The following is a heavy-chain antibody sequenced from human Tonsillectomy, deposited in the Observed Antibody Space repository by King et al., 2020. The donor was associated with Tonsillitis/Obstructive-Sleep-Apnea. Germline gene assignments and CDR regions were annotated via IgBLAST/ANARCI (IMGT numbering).Heavy chain of an antibody. V-gene: IGHV4-61*01. Sequence: QLQESGPGLVKPSETLSLICNVSGGSVNGGRYYWSWIRPPPGKGLEWIGFIFYSGSTDYNPSLKSRVTISLDTSKNRFSLRLSSLTTADTAVYYCARGMESWFHFDYWGQGTLVTVSS. CDR2: IFYSGST. J-gene: IGHJ4*02. CDR1: GGSVNGGRYY. D-gene: IGHD6-13*01. CDR3: ARGMESWFHFDY.